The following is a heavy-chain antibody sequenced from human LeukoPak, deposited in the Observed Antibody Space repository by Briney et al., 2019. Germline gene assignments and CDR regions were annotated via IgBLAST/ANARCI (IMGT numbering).Heavy chain of an antibody. Sequence: GGSLRLSCAASGFTFSSYSMNWVRQAQGKGLEWVSSISSSSSYIYYADSVKGRFTISRDNAKNSLYLQMNSLRAEDTAVYYCARSCSSTSCLDYWGQGTLVTVSS. CDR2: ISSSSSYI. D-gene: IGHD2-2*01. CDR3: ARSCSSTSCLDY. J-gene: IGHJ4*02. CDR1: GFTFSSYS. V-gene: IGHV3-21*01.